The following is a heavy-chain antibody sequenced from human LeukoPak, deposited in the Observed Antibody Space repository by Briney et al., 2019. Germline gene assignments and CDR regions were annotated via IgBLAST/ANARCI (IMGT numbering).Heavy chain of an antibody. D-gene: IGHD2-2*01. V-gene: IGHV3-21*01. CDR1: GFTFSSYS. J-gene: IGHJ3*02. Sequence: GGSLRLSCAASGFTFSSYSMNWVRQAPGKGLEWVSSISSSSSYIYYADSVKGRFTISRDNAKNSLYLQMNSLRAEDTAVYYCARGRGYCSSTSCYADAFDIWGQGTMVTASS. CDR3: ARGRGYCSSTSCYADAFDI. CDR2: ISSSSSYI.